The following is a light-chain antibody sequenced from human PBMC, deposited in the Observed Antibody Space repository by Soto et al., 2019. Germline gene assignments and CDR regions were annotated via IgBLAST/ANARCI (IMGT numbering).Light chain of an antibody. V-gene: IGKV3-11*01. Sequence: EIVLTQSPATLSLSPGERATLSCRASQSVSSYLAWYQQKPGQAPRLLIYDASNSATGIPARFSGSGSGTYLTLTISSLEPEDFAVYYCQQRSNWPPRITFGQGTRLVIK. J-gene: IGKJ5*01. CDR1: QSVSSY. CDR3: QQRSNWPPRIT. CDR2: DAS.